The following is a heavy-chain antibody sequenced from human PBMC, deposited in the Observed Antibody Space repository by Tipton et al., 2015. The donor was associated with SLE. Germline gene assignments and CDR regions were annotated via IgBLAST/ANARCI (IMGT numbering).Heavy chain of an antibody. CDR2: VCNSVST. CDR1: GASVSSFC. J-gene: IGHJ6*02. Sequence: TLSLTCTVSGASVSSFCWNWIRQSPGKGLEWIACVCNSVSTNYGPSLKSRGTISVDTSKNHFSLELTSVTAAVTAVYYCARQRLRLLSPLDAWGQGTTVTVS. D-gene: IGHD3-10*01. V-gene: IGHV4-59*08. CDR3: ARQRLRLLSPLDA.